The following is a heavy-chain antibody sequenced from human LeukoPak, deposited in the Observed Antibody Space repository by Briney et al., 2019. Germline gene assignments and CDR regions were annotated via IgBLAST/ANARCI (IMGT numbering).Heavy chain of an antibody. D-gene: IGHD6-6*01. CDR3: ARDLGSSSTGDY. Sequence: GGSLRLSCAASGFTFSSYGMHWVCQAPGKGLEWVAVIWYDGSNKYYADSVKGRFTISRDNSKNTLYLQMNSLRAEDTAVYYCARDLGSSSTGDYWGQGTLVTVSS. CDR1: GFTFSSYG. J-gene: IGHJ4*02. V-gene: IGHV3-33*01. CDR2: IWYDGSNK.